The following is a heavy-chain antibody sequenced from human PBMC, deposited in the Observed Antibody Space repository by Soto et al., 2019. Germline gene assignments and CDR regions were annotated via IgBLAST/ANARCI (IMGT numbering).Heavy chain of an antibody. CDR3: ARGTTERFLDPSPPFDY. V-gene: IGHV1-69*13. D-gene: IGHD3-3*01. J-gene: IGHJ4*02. Sequence: GASVKVSCKASGGTFSSYAISWVRQAPGQGLEWMGGIIPIFGTANYAQKFQGRVTITADESTSTAYMELSSLRSEDTAVYYCARGTTERFLDPSPPFDYWGQGTLVTVSS. CDR2: IIPIFGTA. CDR1: GGTFSSYA.